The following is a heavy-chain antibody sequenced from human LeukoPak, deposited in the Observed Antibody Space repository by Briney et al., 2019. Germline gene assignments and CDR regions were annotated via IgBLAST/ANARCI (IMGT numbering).Heavy chain of an antibody. V-gene: IGHV1-2*02. CDR2: ININTGGT. J-gene: IGHJ4*02. CDR1: GYTFTGYY. Sequence: ASVKVSCKTSGYTFTGYYLHWVRQAPGQGLECMGWININTGGTTYPQKFQGRVTMTRDTSISTAYMELSRLRSDDTAVYYCARDPYGDYFDYWGQGTLVTVSS. D-gene: IGHD4-17*01. CDR3: ARDPYGDYFDY.